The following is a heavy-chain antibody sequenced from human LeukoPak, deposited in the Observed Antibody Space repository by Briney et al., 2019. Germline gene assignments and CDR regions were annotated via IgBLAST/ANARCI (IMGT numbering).Heavy chain of an antibody. CDR2: INTNSGNT. V-gene: IGHV1-18*01. Sequence: GASVKVSCKASGYTFTNYGITWVRQAPGQGLEYLGWINTNSGNTYYAQKLQDRVTMTTDTSTSTAYMELRSLRSDDTAVYYCARKIVGVYSYGYWGQGTLVTVS. CDR3: ARKIVGVYSYGY. J-gene: IGHJ4*02. D-gene: IGHD1-26*01. CDR1: GYTFTNYG.